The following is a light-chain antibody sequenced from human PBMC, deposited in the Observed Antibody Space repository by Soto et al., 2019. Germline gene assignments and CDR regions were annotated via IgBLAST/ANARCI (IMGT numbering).Light chain of an antibody. CDR1: QSVSSN. CDR3: QQYNNWPPKYT. V-gene: IGKV3-15*01. Sequence: EIVMTQSPATLSVSPGERATLSCRASQSVSSNLAWYQQKPGQAPRLLIYDASTRATGIPARFSGSGSGTEFTLTISSLQSEYFAVYYCQQYNNWPPKYTFGQGTKLEIK. CDR2: DAS. J-gene: IGKJ2*01.